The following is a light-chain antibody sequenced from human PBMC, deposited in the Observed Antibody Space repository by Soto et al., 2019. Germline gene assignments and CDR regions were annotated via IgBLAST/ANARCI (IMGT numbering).Light chain of an antibody. CDR2: DVN. CDR1: SSDIGAYNF. CDR3: TSWTTSATIM. J-gene: IGLJ3*02. V-gene: IGLV2-14*03. Sequence: QSVLTQPASVSGSPGQSITISCTGTSSDIGAYNFVSWYQQHPGKAPKLMLYDVNIRPSGVSNRFSGSKSGNTASLTISGLQAEDEGDYYCTSWTTSATIMFGGGT.